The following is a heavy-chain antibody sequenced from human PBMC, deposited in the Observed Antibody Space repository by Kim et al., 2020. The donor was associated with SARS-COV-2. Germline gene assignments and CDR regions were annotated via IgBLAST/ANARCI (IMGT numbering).Heavy chain of an antibody. V-gene: IGHV1-8*01. Sequence: ASVKVSCKASGYTFTSYDINWVRQATGQGLEWMGWMNPNSGNTGYAQKFQGRVTMTRNTSISTAYMELSSLRSEDTAVYYCARSGSGIVVVPAAIGMDVWGQGTTVTVSS. CDR1: GYTFTSYD. CDR3: ARSGSGIVVVPAAIGMDV. D-gene: IGHD2-2*02. CDR2: MNPNSGNT. J-gene: IGHJ6*02.